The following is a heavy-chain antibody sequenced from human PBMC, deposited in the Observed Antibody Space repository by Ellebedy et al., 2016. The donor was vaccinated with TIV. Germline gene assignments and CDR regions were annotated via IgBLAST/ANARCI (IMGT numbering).Heavy chain of an antibody. J-gene: IGHJ3*02. D-gene: IGHD6-19*01. CDR3: ASGDSSGWSIAFEM. CDR2: IYTDGTT. V-gene: IGHV3-66*01. CDR1: GFTLGNYE. Sequence: GESLKISXAASGFTLGNYEMTWVRQAPGKGLQWVAIIYTDGTTYYADSVKGRFTISRDISQNTLSLQMSSLRAEDTAVYYCASGDSSGWSIAFEMWGQGTMVTVSS.